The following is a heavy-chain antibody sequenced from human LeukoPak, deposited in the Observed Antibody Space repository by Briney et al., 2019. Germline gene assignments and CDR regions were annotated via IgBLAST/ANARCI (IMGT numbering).Heavy chain of an antibody. V-gene: IGHV3-11*01. CDR2: ISSSGSTT. CDR1: GFTFSDYY. J-gene: IGHJ4*02. CDR3: ARDLRSTYGDYGLDY. D-gene: IGHD4-17*01. Sequence: GGSLRLSCAASGFTFSDYYMSWIRQAPGKGLEWVSYISSSGSTTYYADSVKGRFTISRDNAKNSLYLQMNSLRAEDTAVYYCARDLRSTYGDYGLDYWGQGTLVTVSS.